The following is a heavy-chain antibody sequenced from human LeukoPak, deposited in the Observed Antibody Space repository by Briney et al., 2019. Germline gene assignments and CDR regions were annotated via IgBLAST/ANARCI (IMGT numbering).Heavy chain of an antibody. CDR3: ARGPVVPAAIGAFDI. V-gene: IGHV3-21*01. D-gene: IGHD2-2*01. CDR2: ISSSSSYI. J-gene: IGHJ3*02. CDR1: GFTFSSYS. Sequence: AGGSLRLSCAASGFTFSSYSMNWVRQAPGKGLEWVSSISSSSSYIYYADSVKGRFTISRDNAKNSLYLQMNSLGAEDTAVYYCARGPVVPAAIGAFDIWGQGTMVTVSS.